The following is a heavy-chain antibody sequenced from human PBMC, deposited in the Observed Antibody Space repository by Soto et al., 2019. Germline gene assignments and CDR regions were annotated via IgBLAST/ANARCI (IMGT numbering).Heavy chain of an antibody. CDR3: ARLGSQFYGMDV. CDR1: GGSFSGYY. CDR2: INHSGST. V-gene: IGHV4-34*01. D-gene: IGHD4-4*01. J-gene: IGHJ6*02. Sequence: QVQLQQWGAGLLKPSETLSLTFAVYGGSFSGYYWSWIRQPPGKGLEGIGEINHSGSTNYNPSLKSRLTISVDTSKNQFSLKLSSVTAADTAVYYCARLGSQFYGMDVWGQGTTVTVSS.